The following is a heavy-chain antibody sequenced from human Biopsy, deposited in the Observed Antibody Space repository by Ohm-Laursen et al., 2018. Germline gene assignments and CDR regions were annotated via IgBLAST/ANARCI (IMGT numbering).Heavy chain of an antibody. CDR3: ARGSSYFKLDV. CDR1: GESSSGYF. V-gene: IGHV4-34*01. J-gene: IGHJ6*02. CDR2: INQSGST. D-gene: IGHD4-11*01. Sequence: SETLSLTCAVNGESSSGYFWNWIRQPPGKGLEWIGEINQSGSTKYNPSLKRRATLSADSSNSQFSLRLPSVTAADTAIYYCARGSSYFKLDVWGQGTTVTVSS.